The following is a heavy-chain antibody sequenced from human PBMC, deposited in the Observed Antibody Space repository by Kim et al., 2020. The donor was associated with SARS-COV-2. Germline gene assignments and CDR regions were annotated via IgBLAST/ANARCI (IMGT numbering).Heavy chain of an antibody. CDR1: GFTFSAYD. CDR3: VRDRMWGAFDM. Sequence: GGSLRLSCATSGFTFSAYDMNWVRQAPGKGLEWLSFITKSSATIYYADSVECRFTISRDNAKNSLFLQMNSLRYEDTALCYCVRDRMWGAFDMWGQGTMV. V-gene: IGHV3-48*02. D-gene: IGHD1-26*01. J-gene: IGHJ3*02. CDR2: ITKSSATI.